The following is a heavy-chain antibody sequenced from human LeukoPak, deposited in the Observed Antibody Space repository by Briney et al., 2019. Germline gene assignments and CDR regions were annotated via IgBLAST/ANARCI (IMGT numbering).Heavy chain of an antibody. CDR1: GFTFSSYW. D-gene: IGHD2-15*01. CDR3: AKARTVVVVAANIDY. J-gene: IGHJ4*02. CDR2: IKQDGSEK. Sequence: GGSLRLSCAASGFTFSSYWMSWVRQAPGKGLEWVANIKQDGSEKYYVDSVKGRFTISRDNAKNSLYLQMNSLRAEDTAVYYCAKARTVVVVAANIDYWGQGTLVTVSS. V-gene: IGHV3-7*03.